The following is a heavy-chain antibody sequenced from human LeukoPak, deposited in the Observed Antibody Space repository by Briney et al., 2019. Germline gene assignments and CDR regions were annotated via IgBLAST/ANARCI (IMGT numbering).Heavy chain of an antibody. CDR3: ARGVLRFLEWLSTRFDP. J-gene: IGHJ5*02. CDR2: INHSGST. CDR1: GGSFSGYY. D-gene: IGHD3-3*01. Sequence: SETLSLTCAVYGGSFSGYYWSWIRQPPGKGLEWIGEINHSGSTNYNPSLKSRVTISVDTSKDQFSLKLSSVTAADTAVYYCARGVLRFLEWLSTRFDPWGQGTLVTVSS. V-gene: IGHV4-34*01.